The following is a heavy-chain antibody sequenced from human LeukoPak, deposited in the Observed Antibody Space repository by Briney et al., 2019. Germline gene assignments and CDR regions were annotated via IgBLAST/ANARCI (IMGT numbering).Heavy chain of an antibody. CDR2: IYSGGST. J-gene: IGHJ3*02. CDR3: ARRGLFNAFDI. Sequence: GGSLRLSCAASGFTVSSNYMSWVRQAPGKGLEWVSVIYSGGSTYYADSVKGRFTISRDNSKNTLYLQMNSLRAEDTAVYYCARRGLFNAFDIWGQGTMVTVSS. D-gene: IGHD3-10*02. V-gene: IGHV3-66*02. CDR1: GFTVSSNY.